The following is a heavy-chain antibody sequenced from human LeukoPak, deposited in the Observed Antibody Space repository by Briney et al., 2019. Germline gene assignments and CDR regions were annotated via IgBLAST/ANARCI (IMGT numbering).Heavy chain of an antibody. D-gene: IGHD5-24*01. Sequence: GGSLRLSCAASGFTFSSYGMHWVRQAPGKGLEWVAVISYDGSNKYYADSVKGRFTISRYNSKNTLYLQMNSLRAEDTAVYYCAKEHQKATEGHTGVNYYYGMDVWGQGTTVTVSS. J-gene: IGHJ6*02. V-gene: IGHV3-30*18. CDR1: GFTFSSYG. CDR3: AKEHQKATEGHTGVNYYYGMDV. CDR2: ISYDGSNK.